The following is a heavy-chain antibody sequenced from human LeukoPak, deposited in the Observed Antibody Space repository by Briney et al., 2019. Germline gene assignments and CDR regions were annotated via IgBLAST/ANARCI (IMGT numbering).Heavy chain of an antibody. D-gene: IGHD5-18*01. CDR2: VSSSSSYI. Sequence: GGSLRLSCAASGFTFSSYSMNWVRQAPGKGLEWVSSVSSSSSYIYYADSVKGRFTISRDNAKNSLYLQMNSLRAEDTAVYYCARSKYSYADDYWGQGTLVTVSS. CDR3: ARSKYSYADDY. J-gene: IGHJ4*02. V-gene: IGHV3-21*01. CDR1: GFTFSSYS.